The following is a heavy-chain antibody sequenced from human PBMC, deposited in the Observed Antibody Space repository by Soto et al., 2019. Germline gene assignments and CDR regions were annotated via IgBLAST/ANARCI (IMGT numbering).Heavy chain of an antibody. V-gene: IGHV4-39*01. CDR2: IYYSGST. J-gene: IGHJ4*02. CDR1: GGSISSSSYY. D-gene: IGHD3-22*01. CDR3: ATRTQYYDSSGYYKSSILYHYFDY. Sequence: PSETLSLTCTVSGGSISSSSYYWGWIRQPPGKGLEWIGSIYYSGSTYYNPSLKGRVTISVDTSKNQFSLKLSSVTAADTAVYYCATRTQYYDSSGYYKSSILYHYFDYWGQGTLVTVSS.